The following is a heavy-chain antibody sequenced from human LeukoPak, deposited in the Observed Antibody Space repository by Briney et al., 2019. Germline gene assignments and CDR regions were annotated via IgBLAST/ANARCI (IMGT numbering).Heavy chain of an antibody. CDR1: GYTFSDYY. J-gene: IGHJ3*02. CDR3: ARELVGATRDAFDI. D-gene: IGHD1-26*01. Sequence: ASVKVSCKASGYTFSDYYIHWVRQAPGQGLEWMGWINPNSGGTNYAQDFQDRVTMTRDTSISTAYLELSRLRSDDTAVYYCARELVGATRDAFDIWGQGTMVTVSS. CDR2: INPNSGGT. V-gene: IGHV1-2*02.